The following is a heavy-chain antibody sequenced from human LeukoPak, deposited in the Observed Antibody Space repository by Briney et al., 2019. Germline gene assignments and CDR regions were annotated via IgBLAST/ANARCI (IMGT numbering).Heavy chain of an antibody. CDR3: ARVPTVVVPAAT. J-gene: IGHJ3*01. CDR2: ISSSSSTI. V-gene: IGHV3-48*01. CDR1: GFTFSSYS. Sequence: PGGSLRLSCAASGFTFSSYSMNWVRQAPGKGLEWVSYISSSSSTIYYADSVKGRFTISRDNAKNSLYLQMNSLRAEDTAVYYCARVPTVVVPAATWGQGTMVTVSS. D-gene: IGHD2-2*01.